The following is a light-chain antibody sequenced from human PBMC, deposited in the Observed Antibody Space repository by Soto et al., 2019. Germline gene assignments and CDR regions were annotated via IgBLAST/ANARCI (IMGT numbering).Light chain of an antibody. CDR1: STDVGGYNY. J-gene: IGLJ1*01. V-gene: IGLV2-14*01. Sequence: QSALTQPASVSGSPGQSITISCTGTSTDVGGYNYVSWYQHRPGEAPKLMIFEVTKRPSGVSNRFSGSKSGNTASLTISGLQAEDEADYFCNSYTSSSTDVFGSGTKVTVL. CDR2: EVT. CDR3: NSYTSSSTDV.